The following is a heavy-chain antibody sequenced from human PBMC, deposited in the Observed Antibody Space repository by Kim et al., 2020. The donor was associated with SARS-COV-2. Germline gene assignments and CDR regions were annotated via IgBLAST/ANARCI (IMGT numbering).Heavy chain of an antibody. CDR2: INPSGGST. D-gene: IGHD6-13*01. CDR3: ARGKAVMSSSWYCPLGY. V-gene: IGHV1-46*01. Sequence: ASVKVSCKASGYTFTSYYMHWVRQAPGQGLEWMGIINPSGGSTSYAQKFQGRVTMTRDTSTSTVYMELSSLRSEDTAVYYCARGKAVMSSSWYCPLGYWGQGTLVTVSS. J-gene: IGHJ4*02. CDR1: GYTFTSYY.